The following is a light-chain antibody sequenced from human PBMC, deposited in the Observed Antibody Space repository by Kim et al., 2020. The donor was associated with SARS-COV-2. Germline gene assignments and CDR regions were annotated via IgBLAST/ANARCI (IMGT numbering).Light chain of an antibody. CDR3: QAWDSSTAYV. Sequence: VSPGQTASITCSGDKLGDKYAFWYQQKPGQSPLLVIYQDSKRPSGIPERFSGSNSGNIATLTISGTQAMDEADYYCQAWDSSTAYVFGTGTKVTVL. J-gene: IGLJ1*01. CDR1: KLGDKY. CDR2: QDS. V-gene: IGLV3-1*01.